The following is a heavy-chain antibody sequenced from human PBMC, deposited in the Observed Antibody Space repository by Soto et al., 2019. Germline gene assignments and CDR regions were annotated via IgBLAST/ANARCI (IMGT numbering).Heavy chain of an antibody. J-gene: IGHJ3*01. V-gene: IGHV4-31*03. Sequence: SETLSLTCTVSGGSISSGGYYWIWIRQHPGKGLEWIGYIYYSGSTYYNPSLKSRVTISVDTSKNQFSLKLSSVTAADTAVYYCARDLGEGAAFDFWGQGTMVTVSS. CDR3: ARDLGEGAAFDF. CDR2: IYYSGST. CDR1: GGSISSGGYY. D-gene: IGHD3-16*01.